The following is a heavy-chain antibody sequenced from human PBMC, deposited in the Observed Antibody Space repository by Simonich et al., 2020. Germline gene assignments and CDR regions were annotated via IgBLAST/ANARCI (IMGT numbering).Heavy chain of an antibody. CDR1: GYNFTRYV. D-gene: IGHD1-1*01. CDR3: ARSTTGTTAFDI. CDR2: VSTYNSNP. J-gene: IGHJ3*02. V-gene: IGHV1-18*01. Sequence: QVQLVQSGAELNKTGASVKVSCKASGYNFTRYVIIGVRQAPGQGLEWMGWVSTYNSNPNYAQKLQGTVTMTPDTTTSTAYMALSSLRSDDTAVYYCARSTTGTTAFDIWGQGTMVTVSS.